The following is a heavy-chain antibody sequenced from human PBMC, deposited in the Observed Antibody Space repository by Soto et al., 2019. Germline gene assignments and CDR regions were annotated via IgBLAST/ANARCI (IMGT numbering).Heavy chain of an antibody. CDR2: IIPMFGTP. CDR3: ATSEGRDGYSFDY. Sequence: SVKVSCKAAGVSFNGQDMRWVRQTTGQGLEWMGGIIPMFGTPHYAEKFQDRVTITADESTGTAYLELSSLTSEDTAVYYCATSEGRDGYSFDYWGPGTLVTVSS. V-gene: IGHV1-69*13. D-gene: IGHD5-12*01. J-gene: IGHJ4*02. CDR1: GVSFNGQD.